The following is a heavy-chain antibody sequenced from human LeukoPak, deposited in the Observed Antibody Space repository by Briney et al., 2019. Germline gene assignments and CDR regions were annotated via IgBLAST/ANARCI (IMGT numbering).Heavy chain of an antibody. D-gene: IGHD3-9*01. V-gene: IGHV3-7*03. Sequence: PGGSLRLSCAASGFTFSSYWMSWVRQAPGKGLEWVANIKQDGSEKYYVDSVKGRFTISRDNAKNSLYLQMNSLRAEDTAVYYCARDPTYYDILTGYSPSHGMDVWGQGTTVTVSS. CDR3: ARDPTYYDILTGYSPSHGMDV. CDR2: IKQDGSEK. CDR1: GFTFSSYW. J-gene: IGHJ6*02.